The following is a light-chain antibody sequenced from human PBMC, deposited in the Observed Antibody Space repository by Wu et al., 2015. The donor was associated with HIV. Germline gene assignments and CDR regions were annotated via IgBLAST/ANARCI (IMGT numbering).Light chain of an antibody. CDR1: QTISSN. Sequence: EIVMTQSPATVSVSPGERATLSCRASQTISSNLAWYQQKPGQAPRLLIYGASTRATGITARYGGSGSGTEFTLTINNMQSEDFAVYYCQQYNNWPYTFGQGTNLEIK. J-gene: IGKJ2*01. CDR2: GAS. CDR3: QQYNNWPYT. V-gene: IGKV3-15*01.